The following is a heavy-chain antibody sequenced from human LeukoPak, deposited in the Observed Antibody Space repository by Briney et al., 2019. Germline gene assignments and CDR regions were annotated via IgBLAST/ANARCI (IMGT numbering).Heavy chain of an antibody. D-gene: IGHD6-19*01. Sequence: GGSLRLSCAASGFTFSSYGMHWVRQAPGKGLEWVADIWYDGSNKYYADSVKGRFTISRDNSKNTLYLQMNSLRAEDTAVYYCAKVGGWYEQYYYYYMDVWGKGTTVTVSS. CDR1: GFTFSSYG. CDR2: IWYDGSNK. CDR3: AKVGGWYEQYYYYYMDV. V-gene: IGHV3-33*06. J-gene: IGHJ6*03.